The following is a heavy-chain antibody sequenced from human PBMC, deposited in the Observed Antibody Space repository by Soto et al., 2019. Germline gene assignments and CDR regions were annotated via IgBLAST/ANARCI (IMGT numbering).Heavy chain of an antibody. V-gene: IGHV1-69*01. CDR1: GGTFSSYA. J-gene: IGHJ4*02. D-gene: IGHD3-22*01. Sequence: QVQLVQSGAEVKKPGSSVKVSCRASGGTFSSYAINWVRQAPGQGLEWMGGIIPVLGTEDYSQKFQGRVTITADESTSTAYMELSSLRSEDAAVYYCATGTAGDSSGYWVYWGHGNPGHRLL. CDR2: IIPVLGTE. CDR3: ATGTAGDSSGYWVY.